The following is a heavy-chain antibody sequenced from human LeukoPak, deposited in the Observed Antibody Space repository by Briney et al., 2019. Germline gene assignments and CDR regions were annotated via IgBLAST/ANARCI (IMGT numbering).Heavy chain of an antibody. V-gene: IGHV3-7*01. CDR1: GFIFSNYW. D-gene: IGHD2-2*02. Sequence: GGSLRLSCAASGFIFSNYWMSWVRQAPGKGLEWVANIKQDGSEKFYAGSVRGRFTISRDNAKNSLYLQMNSLRAEDTAVYYCARGVLPGAIEWSLDYWGQGTLVTVSS. J-gene: IGHJ4*02. CDR2: IKQDGSEK. CDR3: ARGVLPGAIEWSLDY.